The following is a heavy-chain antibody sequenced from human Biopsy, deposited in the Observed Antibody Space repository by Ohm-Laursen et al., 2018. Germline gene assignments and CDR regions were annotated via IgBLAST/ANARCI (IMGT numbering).Heavy chain of an antibody. CDR3: TTDWSNDGYNSRH. V-gene: IGHV3-72*01. D-gene: IGHD5-24*01. CDR1: GFTFSDHY. CDR2: SGNKANSYTA. J-gene: IGHJ4*02. Sequence: GSLRLSCTASGFTFSDHYMEWVRQAPGKGLEWVGRSGNKANSYTAEYAASVKGRFTISRDESETSMYLQMSGLKTEDTAVYYCTTDWSNDGYNSRHWGQGTQVTVSS.